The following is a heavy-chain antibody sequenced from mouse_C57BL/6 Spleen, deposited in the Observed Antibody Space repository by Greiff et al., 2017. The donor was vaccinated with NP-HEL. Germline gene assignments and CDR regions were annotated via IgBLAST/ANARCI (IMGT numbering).Heavy chain of an antibody. V-gene: IGHV2-9-1*01. CDR1: GFSLTSYA. Sequence: QVQLKQSGPGLVAPSQRLSITCTVSGFSLTSYAISWVRQPPGKGLEWLGVIWTGGGTNYNSALKSRLSISKDNSKSQVFLKMNSLQTDDTARYYCARNYGSSLYWYFDVWGTGTTVTVSS. D-gene: IGHD1-1*01. CDR2: IWTGGGT. CDR3: ARNYGSSLYWYFDV. J-gene: IGHJ1*03.